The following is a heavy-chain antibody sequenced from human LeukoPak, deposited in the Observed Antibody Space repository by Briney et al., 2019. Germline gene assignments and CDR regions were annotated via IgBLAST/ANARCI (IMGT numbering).Heavy chain of an antibody. J-gene: IGHJ4*02. V-gene: IGHV3-9*03. CDR1: GFTFYEYA. CDR2: ISWNSFSI. Sequence: PGRSLRLSCAASGFTFYEYAMHWVRQAPGEGLEWVSGISWNSFSIVYADSVKGRFTISRDNAKNSLYLQMKSLRAEDMALYYCAKGLYNSGWYYFDYWGQGTLVTVSS. CDR3: AKGLYNSGWYYFDY. D-gene: IGHD6-19*01.